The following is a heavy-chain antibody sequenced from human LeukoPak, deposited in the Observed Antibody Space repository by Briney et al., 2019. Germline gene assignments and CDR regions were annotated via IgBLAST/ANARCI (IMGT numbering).Heavy chain of an antibody. CDR1: GFTFSSYG. CDR3: ARAGGYNWNSLSNDY. D-gene: IGHD1-7*01. V-gene: IGHV3-30*02. J-gene: IGHJ4*02. Sequence: GGSLRLSCGASGFTFSSYGMHWVRQAPGKGLEWVAFIRYDGSNKYYADSVKGRFTISRDNSKNTLYLQMNSLRAEDTAVYYCARAGGYNWNSLSNDYWGQGTLVTVSS. CDR2: IRYDGSNK.